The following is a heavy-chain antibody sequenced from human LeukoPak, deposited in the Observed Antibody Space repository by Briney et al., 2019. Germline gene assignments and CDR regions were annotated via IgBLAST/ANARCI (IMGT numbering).Heavy chain of an antibody. J-gene: IGHJ4*02. CDR2: ISAYNGNT. CDR3: ARDTVGRSASYYDSSGYVDY. Sequence: ASVKVSCKASGYTFTGYGISWVRQAPGQGLEWMGWISAYNGNTNYAQKLQGRVTMATDTSTSTAYMELRSLGSDDTAVYYCARDTVGRSASYYDSSGYVDYWGQGTLVTVSS. CDR1: GYTFTGYG. V-gene: IGHV1-18*01. D-gene: IGHD3-22*01.